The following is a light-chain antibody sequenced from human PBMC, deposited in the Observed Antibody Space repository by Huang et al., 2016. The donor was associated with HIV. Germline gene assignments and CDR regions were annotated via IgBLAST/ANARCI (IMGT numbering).Light chain of an antibody. CDR1: QIVSSH. CDR2: AAS. Sequence: ETVMTQSPVTLSLSPGDRASLSCRSSQIVSSHLAWYQQNPGQAPRLLIYAASTRATGVPARFSGSGAGTEFTLTISTLQSEDSAVYYCQQYNDFRSTFGPGTRVEIK. CDR3: QQYNDFRST. V-gene: IGKV3-15*01. J-gene: IGKJ3*01.